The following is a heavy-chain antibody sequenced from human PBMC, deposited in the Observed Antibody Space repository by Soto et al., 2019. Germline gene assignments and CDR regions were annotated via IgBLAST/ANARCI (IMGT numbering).Heavy chain of an antibody. J-gene: IGHJ5*02. CDR3: AFNPGGLSIFNWFDP. D-gene: IGHD3-16*02. Sequence: EVQLVQSGAEVKKPGESLRISCKGSGYSFTSYWISWVRQMPGKGLEWMGRIDPSDSYTNYSPSFQGHVTISADKSISTAYLQWSSRKASATAMYYCAFNPGGLSIFNWFDPWGQGTLVSVSS. CDR1: GYSFTSYW. CDR2: IDPSDSYT. V-gene: IGHV5-10-1*03.